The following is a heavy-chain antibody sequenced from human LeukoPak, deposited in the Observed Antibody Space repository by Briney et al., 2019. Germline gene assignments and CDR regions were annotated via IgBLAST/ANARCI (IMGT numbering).Heavy chain of an antibody. CDR3: ARERQYSTTRGLDY. D-gene: IGHD6-13*01. CDR2: IYTSENT. V-gene: IGHV4-4*07. Sequence: SETLSLTCTVSGGSISGYYWSWIRQPAERGLEWIGRIYTSENTNYDPSLKSRVTMSVGTSKNQFSLNLGSVTAADTAIYYCARERQYSTTRGLDYWGQGALVTVSS. CDR1: GGSISGYY. J-gene: IGHJ4*02.